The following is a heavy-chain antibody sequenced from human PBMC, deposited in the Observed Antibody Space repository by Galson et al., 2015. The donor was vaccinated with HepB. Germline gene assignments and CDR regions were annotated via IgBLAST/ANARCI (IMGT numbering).Heavy chain of an antibody. J-gene: IGHJ6*02. CDR2: IKSKTDGGTT. D-gene: IGHD3-22*01. Sequence: SLRLSCAASGFTFSNAWMNWVRQAPGKGLEWVGRIKSKTDGGTTDYAAPVKGRFTISRDDSKNTLYLQMNSLKTEDTAVYYCTTERAYYYDSSGYYLGNYYYYGMDVWGQGTTVTVSS. CDR1: GFTFSNAW. CDR3: TTERAYYYDSSGYYLGNYYYYGMDV. V-gene: IGHV3-15*07.